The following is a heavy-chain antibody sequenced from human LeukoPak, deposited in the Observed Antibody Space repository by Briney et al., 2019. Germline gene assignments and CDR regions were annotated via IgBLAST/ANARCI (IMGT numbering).Heavy chain of an antibody. J-gene: IGHJ4*02. D-gene: IGHD3-10*01. Sequence: GASVKVSCKASGYTFTSYGISWVRQAPGQGLEWMGWINAYNGNTNYAQKLQGRVTMTTDTSTSTAYMELRSLRSDDTAVYYCARARDYGSGSYSPLNYWGQGTLVTVSS. CDR3: ARARDYGSGSYSPLNY. CDR2: INAYNGNT. V-gene: IGHV1-18*01. CDR1: GYTFTSYG.